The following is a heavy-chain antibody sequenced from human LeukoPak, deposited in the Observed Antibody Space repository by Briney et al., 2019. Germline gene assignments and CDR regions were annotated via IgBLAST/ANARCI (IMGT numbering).Heavy chain of an antibody. Sequence: RASVKVSCRASGYTFTGYYMHWVRQAPGQGLEWMGWINPNSGGTNYAQKFQGRVTMTRDTSISTAYMELSRLGSDDTAVYYCARAPYYDFWSGYYKVDNFDYWGQGTLVTVSS. CDR3: ARAPYYDFWSGYYKVDNFDY. CDR2: INPNSGGT. D-gene: IGHD3-3*01. J-gene: IGHJ4*02. V-gene: IGHV1-2*02. CDR1: GYTFTGYY.